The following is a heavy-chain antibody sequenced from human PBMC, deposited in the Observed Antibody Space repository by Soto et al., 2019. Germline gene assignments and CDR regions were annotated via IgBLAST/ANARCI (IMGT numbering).Heavy chain of an antibody. CDR3: TRVTFQPLNVLGYFETGYMDV. D-gene: IGHD3-9*01. CDR2: IRSKASGGTT. CDR1: GFTFGDYA. V-gene: IGHV3-49*03. Sequence: PGGSLRLSCTASGFTFGDYAMSWFRQAPGKGLEWVGLIRSKASGGTTEYVASVKGRFSISRDDSTNIAYLQMVSLKTEDTAVYYCTRVTFQPLNVLGYFETGYMDVWGTGTTVTVSS. J-gene: IGHJ6*03.